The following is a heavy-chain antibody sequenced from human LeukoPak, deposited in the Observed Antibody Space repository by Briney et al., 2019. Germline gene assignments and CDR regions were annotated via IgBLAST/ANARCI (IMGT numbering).Heavy chain of an antibody. CDR2: IYSGGST. Sequence: GGSLRLSCAASGFTVSSNYMSWVRQAPGKGLEWVSVIYSGGSTYYADSVKGRFTISRDNSKNTLYLQMNSLRAEDTAVYYCAGQRDTIFGVGCMDVWGKGTTVTVSS. CDR1: GFTVSSNY. V-gene: IGHV3-53*01. D-gene: IGHD3-3*01. J-gene: IGHJ6*03. CDR3: AGQRDTIFGVGCMDV.